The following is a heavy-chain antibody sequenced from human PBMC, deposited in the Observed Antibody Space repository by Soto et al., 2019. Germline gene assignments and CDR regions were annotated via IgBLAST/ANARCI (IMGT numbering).Heavy chain of an antibody. CDR2: IYYSGST. Sequence: SETLSLTCTVSAGSISSSGYYWSWIRQPPGKGLEWIGYIYYSGSTNYNPSLKSRVTISVDTSKNQFSLKLSSVTAADTAVYYCARGAAPLDYWGQGTLVTVSS. CDR1: AGSISSSGYY. CDR3: ARGAAPLDY. J-gene: IGHJ4*02. V-gene: IGHV4-61*08.